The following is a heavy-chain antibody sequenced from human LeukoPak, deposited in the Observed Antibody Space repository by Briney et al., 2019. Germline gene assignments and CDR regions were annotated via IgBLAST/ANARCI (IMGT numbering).Heavy chain of an antibody. D-gene: IGHD5-18*01. CDR1: GFTFSSYA. V-gene: IGHV3-30*04. CDR2: ISYDGGNK. CDR3: ARDLSGVTGYTYGRGIDY. Sequence: GGSLRLSCAASGFTFSSYAMHWVRQAPGKGLEWVAVISYDGGNKYYADSVKGRFTISRDNSKNTLYLQMNSLRAEDTAVYYCARDLSGVTGYTYGRGIDYWGQGTLVTVSS. J-gene: IGHJ4*02.